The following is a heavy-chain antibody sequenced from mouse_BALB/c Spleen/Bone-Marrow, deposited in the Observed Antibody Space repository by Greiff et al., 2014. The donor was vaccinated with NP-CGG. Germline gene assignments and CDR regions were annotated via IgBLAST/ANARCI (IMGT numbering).Heavy chain of an antibody. CDR3: ARNDGYS. CDR2: IYPGDGDT. V-gene: IGHV1-82*01. CDR1: GYAFSSSW. D-gene: IGHD2-3*01. Sequence: QVQLQQSGLELVKPGASVKISCKTSGYAFSSSWMNWVKQRPGQGLEWIGRIYPGDGDTNYNGKFKGKATLTADKSSSTAYMQLSSLTSVDSAVYFCARNDGYSWGQGTLVTVSA. J-gene: IGHJ3*01.